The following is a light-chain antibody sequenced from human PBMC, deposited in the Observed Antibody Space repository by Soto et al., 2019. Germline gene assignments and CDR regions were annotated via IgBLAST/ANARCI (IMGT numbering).Light chain of an antibody. Sequence: ETVLTQSPGTVSLSPGEIATLSCRASQSIAKSYLAWFQHKPAQAPRLLIYDASSRVTGIPDRFRGSGSGTDFTLTVSRLEPEDFAVYYCQQYAVSALSFGGGTKV. V-gene: IGKV3-20*01. CDR2: DAS. CDR1: QSIAKSY. J-gene: IGKJ4*01. CDR3: QQYAVSALS.